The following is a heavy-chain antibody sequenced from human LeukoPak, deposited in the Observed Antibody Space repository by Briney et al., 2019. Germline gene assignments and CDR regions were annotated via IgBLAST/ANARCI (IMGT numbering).Heavy chain of an antibody. CDR1: RDIFGTYV. J-gene: IGHJ6*02. CDR2: IIPWSGST. Sequence: GASVKVSCKPSRDIFGTYVIAWVRQALGHGLEWMGRIIPWSGSTDYAEKFQGRLSISVDKSTRTANLDLGGLTSDDTAVYFCARADDFCMNGVCAFGTDVWGQGTTVIVSS. CDR3: ARADDFCMNGVCAFGTDV. V-gene: IGHV1-69*06. D-gene: IGHD3/OR15-3a*01.